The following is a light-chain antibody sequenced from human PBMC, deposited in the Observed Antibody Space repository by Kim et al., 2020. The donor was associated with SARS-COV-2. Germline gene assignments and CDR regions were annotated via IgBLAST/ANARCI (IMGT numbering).Light chain of an antibody. CDR1: SSNIGAKYG. CDR2: GNT. V-gene: IGLV1-40*01. J-gene: IGLJ3*02. Sequence: QRVTISCTGSSSNIGAKYGVHWYQQLPGTAPKLLIHGNTNRPSGVPDRFSGSKSGTSASLAITGLQAEDEADYYCQSYDSSLSASVFGGGTQLTVL. CDR3: QSYDSSLSASV.